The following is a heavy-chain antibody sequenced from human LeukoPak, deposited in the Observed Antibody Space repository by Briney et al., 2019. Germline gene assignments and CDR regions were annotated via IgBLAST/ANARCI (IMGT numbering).Heavy chain of an antibody. CDR3: ARERGTLRGDAFDI. V-gene: IGHV4-61*02. J-gene: IGHJ3*02. Sequence: PSETLSLTCTVSGGSISSGSYYWSWTRQPAGKGLEWIGRIYTSGSTNYNPSLKSRVTISVDTSKNQFSLKLSSVTAADTAVYYCARERGTLRGDAFDIWGQGTMVTVSS. D-gene: IGHD1/OR15-1a*01. CDR1: GGSISSGSYY. CDR2: IYTSGST.